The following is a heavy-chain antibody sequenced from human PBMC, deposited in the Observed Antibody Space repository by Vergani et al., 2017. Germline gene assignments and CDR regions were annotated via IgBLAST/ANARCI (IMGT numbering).Heavy chain of an antibody. V-gene: IGHV3-11*04. CDR2: ISNSGNTI. Sequence: QVQLVESGGGLVKPGGSLRLSCAASGFSFSDHYMTWIRQAPGKGLEWVSYISNSGNTIEYADSVKGRFTISRDNAKNSLYLQMNSLRAEDTAVYYCAGGPRGIAAAGYWGQGTLVTVSS. J-gene: IGHJ4*02. CDR1: GFSFSDHY. D-gene: IGHD6-13*01. CDR3: AGGPRGIAAAGY.